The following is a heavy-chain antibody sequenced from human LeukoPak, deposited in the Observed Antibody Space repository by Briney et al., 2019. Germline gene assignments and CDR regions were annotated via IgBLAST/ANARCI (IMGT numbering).Heavy chain of an antibody. Sequence: PGGSLRPSCAASGFTFSSYAMSWVRQAPGKGLEWVSVISGSGGTTYYADSVKGRFTISRDNSKSTLYLQMNSLRAEDTAVYYCAKGNGKAATGNVVDYWGQGTLVTVSS. V-gene: IGHV3-23*01. CDR1: GFTFSSYA. CDR2: ISGSGGTT. D-gene: IGHD6-13*01. J-gene: IGHJ4*02. CDR3: AKGNGKAATGNVVDY.